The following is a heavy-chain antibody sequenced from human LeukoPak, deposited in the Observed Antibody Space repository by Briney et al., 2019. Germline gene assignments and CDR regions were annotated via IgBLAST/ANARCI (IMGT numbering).Heavy chain of an antibody. Sequence: PGGSLRLSCAASGFTFDDYAMHWVRQAPGKGLVWVSGISWNSGSIGYADSVKGRFTISRDNAKNSLYLQMNSLRAEDTALYYRAKVRRQLLWFGELLNWGQGTLVTVSS. V-gene: IGHV3-9*01. CDR2: ISWNSGSI. D-gene: IGHD3-10*01. J-gene: IGHJ4*02. CDR3: AKVRRQLLWFGELLN. CDR1: GFTFDDYA.